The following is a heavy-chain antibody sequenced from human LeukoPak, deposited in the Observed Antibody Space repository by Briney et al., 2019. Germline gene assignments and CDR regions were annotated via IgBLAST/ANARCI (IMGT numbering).Heavy chain of an antibody. V-gene: IGHV1-45*02. Sequence: ASVKVSCKASGYTFTYRYLHWVRQAPGQALEWMGWITPFNDNTNYAQKFQDRVTITRDRSMSTGYMELSSLRSEDTAMYYCAIVVVDGGGFDYWGQGALVTISS. D-gene: IGHD2-15*01. CDR3: AIVVVDGGGFDY. J-gene: IGHJ4*02. CDR1: GYTFTYRY. CDR2: ITPFNDNT.